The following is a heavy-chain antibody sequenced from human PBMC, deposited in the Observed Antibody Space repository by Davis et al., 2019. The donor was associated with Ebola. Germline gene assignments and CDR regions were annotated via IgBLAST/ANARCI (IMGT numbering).Heavy chain of an antibody. Sequence: GESLKISCAASGFTFSNYDMGWVRQVPGKGLEWVSGVSGSAGSTYYADSAKGRLTISRDNAKNTLYLQMNSLRAEDTAVYYCAKDISPHIGVIVTQVYYWGQGTLVTVSS. D-gene: IGHD3-10*01. CDR2: VSGSAGST. CDR1: GFTFSNYD. CDR3: AKDISPHIGVIVTQVYY. J-gene: IGHJ4*02. V-gene: IGHV3-23*01.